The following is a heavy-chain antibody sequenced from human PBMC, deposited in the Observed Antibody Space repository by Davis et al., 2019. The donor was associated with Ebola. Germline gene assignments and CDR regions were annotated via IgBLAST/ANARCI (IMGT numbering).Heavy chain of an antibody. CDR2: ISGNGGST. V-gene: IGHV3-23*01. CDR3: VRGGGDRRDFDS. D-gene: IGHD2-21*01. Sequence: PGGSLRLSCRASGFTFSTYAMSWVRQAPGKGLEWVSGISGNGGSTYHADSVKGRFTISRDDARESISLQMNSLKPEDTALYYCVRGGGDRRDFDSWGQGTLVTVSS. CDR1: GFTFSTYA. J-gene: IGHJ4*02.